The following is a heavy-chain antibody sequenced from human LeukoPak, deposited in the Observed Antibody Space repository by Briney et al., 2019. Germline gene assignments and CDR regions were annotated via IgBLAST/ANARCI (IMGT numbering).Heavy chain of an antibody. CDR1: GYSISSGYY. CDR2: IYYSGST. J-gene: IGHJ1*01. CDR3: ARLKYYYDSSGYRAEYFQH. Sequence: SETLSLTCTVSGYSISSGYYWGWVRQPPGKGLEWIGYIYYSGSTNYNPSLKSRVTISVYTSKNQFSLKLSSVTAADTAVYYCARLKYYYDSSGYRAEYFQHWGQGTLVTVSS. V-gene: IGHV4-61*01. D-gene: IGHD3-22*01.